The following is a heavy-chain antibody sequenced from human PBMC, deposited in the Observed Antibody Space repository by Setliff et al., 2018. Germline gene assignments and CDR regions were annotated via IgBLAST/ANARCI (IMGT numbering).Heavy chain of an antibody. V-gene: IGHV4-34*01. CDR1: GGSFSGYY. CDR2: INHSGST. J-gene: IGHJ3*02. Sequence: PSETLSLTCAAYGGSFSGYYWSWIRQPPGKGLEWIGEINHSGSTNYNPSLKSRVTISVDTSKNQFSLKLSSVTAADTAVYYCARSGYYDFWSGFLNDAFDIWGQGTMVTVSS. CDR3: ARSGYYDFWSGFLNDAFDI. D-gene: IGHD3-3*01.